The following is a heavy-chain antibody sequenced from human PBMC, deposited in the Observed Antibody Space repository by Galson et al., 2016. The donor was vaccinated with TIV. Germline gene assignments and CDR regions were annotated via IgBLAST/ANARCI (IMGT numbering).Heavy chain of an antibody. Sequence: SVKVSCKASGYPFPSYGFSWVRQAPGQGLEWIGWISAYNGDTNYAQKFQGRVTMTTDASTNTAYMELKSLRSDDSAKYYCARDRGSMTMILVVDYYYGMDVWGQGTTVTVS. D-gene: IGHD3-22*01. J-gene: IGHJ6*02. CDR3: ARDRGSMTMILVVDYYYGMDV. V-gene: IGHV1-18*04. CDR2: ISAYNGDT. CDR1: GYPFPSYG.